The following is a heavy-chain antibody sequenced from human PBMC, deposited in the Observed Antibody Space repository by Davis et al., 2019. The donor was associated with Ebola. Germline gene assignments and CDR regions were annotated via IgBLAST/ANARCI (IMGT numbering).Heavy chain of an antibody. D-gene: IGHD2-15*01. V-gene: IGHV3-74*01. CDR3: TRGVDTTLASWSDALDV. CDR2: IKTDGSTT. J-gene: IGHJ3*01. Sequence: GESLKISCAASGFTFSNYYMHWVRQAPGKGLEWVARIKTDGSTTRYADSVKGRFTISRDNAKKTLYLQMDSLTDDDTALYYCTRGVDTTLASWSDALDVWGQGTMVTVSS. CDR1: GFTFSNYY.